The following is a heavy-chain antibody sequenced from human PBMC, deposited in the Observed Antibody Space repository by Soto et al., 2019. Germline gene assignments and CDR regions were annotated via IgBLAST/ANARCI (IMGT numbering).Heavy chain of an antibody. J-gene: IGHJ6*02. CDR3: ARRSGGKYYYGMDV. CDR1: GGSISSYY. CDR2: IYYSGST. D-gene: IGHD3-16*01. V-gene: IGHV4-59*08. Sequence: QVQLQESGPGLVKPSETLSLTCTVSGGSISSYYWSWIRQPPGKGLEWIGYIYYSGSTNYNPSLKSRVTISVDTSKNQFSLKLSSVTAADTAVYYCARRSGGKYYYGMDVWGQGTTVTVSS.